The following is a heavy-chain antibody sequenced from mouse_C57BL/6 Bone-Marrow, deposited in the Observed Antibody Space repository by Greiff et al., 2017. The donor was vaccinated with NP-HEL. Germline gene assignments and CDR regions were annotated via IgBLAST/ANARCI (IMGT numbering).Heavy chain of an antibody. J-gene: IGHJ2*01. CDR3: ARGRTGSYYFDY. CDR2: IDPSDSET. CDR1: GYTFTSYW. V-gene: IGHV1-52*01. Sequence: QVQLQQSGAELVRPGSSVKLSCKASGYTFTSYWMHWVKQRPIQGLEWIGNIDPSDSETHYNQKFKDKATLTVDKSSSTAYMQLSSLTSEDSAVYYCARGRTGSYYFDYWGQGTTLTVSS.